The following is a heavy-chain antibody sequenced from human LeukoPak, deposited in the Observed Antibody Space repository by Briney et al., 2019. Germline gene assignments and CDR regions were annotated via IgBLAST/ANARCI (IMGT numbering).Heavy chain of an antibody. CDR1: GYSFTSYG. J-gene: IGHJ4*02. CDR2: VNPNSGNT. Sequence: GASVKVSCKASGYSFTSYGISWVRQAPGQGLEWMGWVNPNSGNTGYAQKFQGRVTMTRNTSISTAYMELSSLRSEDTAVYYCAREDSGYFDYWGQGTLVTVSS. D-gene: IGHD6-19*01. V-gene: IGHV1-8*02. CDR3: AREDSGYFDY.